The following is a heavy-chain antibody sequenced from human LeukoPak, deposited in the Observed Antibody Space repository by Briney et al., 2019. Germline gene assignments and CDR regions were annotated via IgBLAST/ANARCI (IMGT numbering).Heavy chain of an antibody. Sequence: SETLSLTCTVSGGSISSSSYYWGWIRQPPGKGLEWIGSIYYSGSTYYNPSLKSRVTISVDTSKNQFSLKLSSVTAADTAVYYCARSGLLVVPAAKYHWFDPWGQGTLVTVSS. CDR1: GGSISSSSYY. CDR2: IYYSGST. D-gene: IGHD2-2*01. V-gene: IGHV4-39*01. CDR3: ARSGLLVVPAAKYHWFDP. J-gene: IGHJ5*02.